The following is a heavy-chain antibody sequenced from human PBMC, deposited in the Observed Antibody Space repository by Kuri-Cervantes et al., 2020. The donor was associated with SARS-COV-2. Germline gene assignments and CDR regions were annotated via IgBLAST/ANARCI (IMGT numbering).Heavy chain of an antibody. CDR1: GGTFSSYA. J-gene: IGHJ3*02. Sequence: SVKVSCKASGGTFSSYAISWVRQAPGQGLEWMGGIIPIFGTANYAQKFQGRVTITADKSTSTAYMELSSLRSEDTAVYYCARLDTRGYSYGYPLGAFDIWGQGTMVTVSS. CDR3: ARLDTRGYSYGYPLGAFDI. V-gene: IGHV1-69*06. CDR2: IIPIFGTA. D-gene: IGHD5-18*01.